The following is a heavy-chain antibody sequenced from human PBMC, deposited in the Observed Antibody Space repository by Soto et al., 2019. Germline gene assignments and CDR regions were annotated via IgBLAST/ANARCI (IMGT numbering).Heavy chain of an antibody. J-gene: IGHJ3*02. CDR3: ARDTNRLRYADAFDI. Sequence: ASVKVSCKASGYTFTSYGISWVRQAPGQGLEWMGWISAYNGNTNYAQKLQGRVTMTTDTSTSTAYMELRSLRSDDTAVYYCARDTNRLRYADAFDIWGQGTMVTVS. CDR1: GYTFTSYG. CDR2: ISAYNGNT. D-gene: IGHD2-8*01. V-gene: IGHV1-18*01.